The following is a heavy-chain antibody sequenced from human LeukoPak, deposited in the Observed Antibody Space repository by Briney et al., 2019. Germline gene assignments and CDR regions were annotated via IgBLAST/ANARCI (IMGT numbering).Heavy chain of an antibody. CDR3: ARGFVQTGYSSSSYVH. V-gene: IGHV3-66*01. CDR2: MFASGST. Sequence: RPGGSLRLSCAASGFMLSGSAMSWVRQAPGKGLEWVSVMFASGSTYYADSVKGRFTFSRDIFRNTLYLQLNSLRVEDTALYYCARGFVQTGYSSSSYVHWGQGTLVTVSS. D-gene: IGHD6-13*01. J-gene: IGHJ4*02. CDR1: GFMLSGSA.